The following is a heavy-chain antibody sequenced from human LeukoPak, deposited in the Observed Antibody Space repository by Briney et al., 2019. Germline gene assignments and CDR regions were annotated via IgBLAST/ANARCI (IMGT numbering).Heavy chain of an antibody. CDR3: ARDGLSIAAAGPRVTQPDY. V-gene: IGHV3-64*01. CDR2: ISSNGGST. Sequence: QSGGSLRLSRAASGFTFSSYAMHWVRQAPGKGLEYVSAISSNGGSTYYANSVKGRFAISRDNSKNTLYLQMGSLRAEDMAVYYCARDGLSIAAAGPRVTQPDYWGQGTLVTVSS. D-gene: IGHD6-13*01. J-gene: IGHJ4*02. CDR1: GFTFSSYA.